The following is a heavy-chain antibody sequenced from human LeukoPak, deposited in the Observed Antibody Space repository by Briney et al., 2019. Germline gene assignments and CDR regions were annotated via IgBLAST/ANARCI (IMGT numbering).Heavy chain of an antibody. CDR2: IYYSGST. CDR1: GGSIRNSNYN. Sequence: PSETLSLTCTVSGGSIRNSNYNWGWIRQPPGKGLEWIGYIYYSGSTNYNPSLKSRVTISVDTSKNQFSLKLSSVTAADTAVYYCARGDRDYYGSGSYSSYYFDYWGQGTLVTVSS. J-gene: IGHJ4*02. V-gene: IGHV4-61*05. CDR3: ARGDRDYYGSGSYSSYYFDY. D-gene: IGHD3-10*01.